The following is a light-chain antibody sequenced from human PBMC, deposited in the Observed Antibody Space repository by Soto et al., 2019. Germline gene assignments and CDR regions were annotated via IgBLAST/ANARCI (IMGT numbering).Light chain of an antibody. CDR3: CSYAASYTLV. V-gene: IGLV2-11*01. J-gene: IGLJ2*01. CDR2: DAS. CDR1: SSNVGGYNY. Sequence: QSALTQPRSVSASPGQSVTISCTGTSSNVGGYNYVYWYQQNPGKAPKLMIYDASKRPPGVPDRFSGSKSGNAASLTISGLQAEDEADYYCCSYAASYTLVFGGGTKLTVL.